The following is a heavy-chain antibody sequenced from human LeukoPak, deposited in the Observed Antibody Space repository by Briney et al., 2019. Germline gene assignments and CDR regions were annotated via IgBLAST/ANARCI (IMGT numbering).Heavy chain of an antibody. CDR2: ISRDGVDK. J-gene: IGHJ4*02. Sequence: PGGSLRLSCAASGFTFSSYGMHWVRQALGKALEWVAVISRDGVDKYYSDSVKGRFTISRDNSKNTLYLQMNSLRAEDTAVYYCAREVVVITTDYFDYWGQGTLVTVSS. V-gene: IGHV3-30*03. D-gene: IGHD3-22*01. CDR1: GFTFSSYG. CDR3: AREVVVITTDYFDY.